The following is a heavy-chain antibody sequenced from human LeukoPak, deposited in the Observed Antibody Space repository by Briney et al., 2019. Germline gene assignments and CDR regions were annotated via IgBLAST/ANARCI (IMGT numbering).Heavy chain of an antibody. V-gene: IGHV3-11*01. Sequence: GGSLRLSCAASRFTISDYYMTWIRQAPGKGLEWVSYISSSGSAICYADSVKGRFTVSRDNAKNSLYLQMNSLRAEDTAVYYCATLGRNYFDSWGQGSLVTVSS. CDR1: RFTISDYY. CDR2: ISSSGSAI. CDR3: ATLGRNYFDS. J-gene: IGHJ4*02. D-gene: IGHD2-15*01.